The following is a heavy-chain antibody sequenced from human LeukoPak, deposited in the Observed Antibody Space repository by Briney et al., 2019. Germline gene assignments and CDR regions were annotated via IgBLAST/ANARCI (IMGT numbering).Heavy chain of an antibody. CDR1: GFTFSNYA. Sequence: PGGSLRLSCAASGFTFSNYAMSWVRQTPGKGLEWVSAITGSGGSAYYADSVKGRFTISRDNSKNTLYLQINSLRAEDTAIYYCANRYCSGGSCYNRYYFDYWGQGTLVTVSS. CDR3: ANRYCSGGSCYNRYYFDY. CDR2: ITGSGGSA. J-gene: IGHJ4*02. D-gene: IGHD2-15*01. V-gene: IGHV3-23*01.